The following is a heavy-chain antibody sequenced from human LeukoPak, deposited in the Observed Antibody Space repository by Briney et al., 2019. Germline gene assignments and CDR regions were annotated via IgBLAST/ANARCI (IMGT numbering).Heavy chain of an antibody. Sequence: GGSLRLSCAASGFTFSSYAMTWVRPAPGKGLEWVSGISGSGGSANYADSVKGRFSISRDNSKSTLYLQMNSLRAEDTAVYYCAKGNGWSTYYFDCWGQGTLVTVCS. CDR1: GFTFSSYA. CDR3: AKGNGWSTYYFDC. CDR2: ISGSGGSA. D-gene: IGHD6-19*01. J-gene: IGHJ4*02. V-gene: IGHV3-23*01.